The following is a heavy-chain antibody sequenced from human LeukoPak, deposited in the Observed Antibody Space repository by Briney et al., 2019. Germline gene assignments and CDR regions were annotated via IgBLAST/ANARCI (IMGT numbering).Heavy chain of an antibody. V-gene: IGHV4-34*01. J-gene: IGHJ4*02. CDR1: GGSFSGYY. D-gene: IGHD2-15*01. CDR3: ARGPIPSGTRSGSSYGGYFDY. CDR2: INHSGST. Sequence: SETLSLTCAVYGGSFSGYYWSWIRQPPGKGLEWIGEINHSGSTTYNPSLKSRVTISVDTSKNQFSLKLSSVTAADTAVYYCARGPIPSGTRSGSSYGGYFDYWGQGTLVTVSS.